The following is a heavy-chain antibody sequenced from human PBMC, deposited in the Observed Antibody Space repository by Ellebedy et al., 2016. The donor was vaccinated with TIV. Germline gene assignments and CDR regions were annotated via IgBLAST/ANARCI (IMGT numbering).Heavy chain of an antibody. V-gene: IGHV3-23*01. Sequence: GGSLRLXCAASGFTFSNYAMSWVRQAPGKGLEWVSGFSISDGITKYADPVKGRFTISRDNSKNTHYLQMNSLRAEDTAIYYCARDKGSRWFFFDYWGQGTLVTVSS. D-gene: IGHD6-19*01. J-gene: IGHJ4*02. CDR3: ARDKGSRWFFFDY. CDR1: GFTFSNYA. CDR2: FSISDGIT.